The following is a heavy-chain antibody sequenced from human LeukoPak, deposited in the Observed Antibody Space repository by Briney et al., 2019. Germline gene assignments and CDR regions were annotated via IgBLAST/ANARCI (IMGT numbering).Heavy chain of an antibody. CDR3: ARNDFWSGSFDY. J-gene: IGHJ4*02. CDR2: IYYSGST. V-gene: IGHV4-30-4*08. D-gene: IGHD3-3*01. Sequence: PSETLSLTCTVSGVSISSGDYYWSWIRQPPGKGLEWIGYIYYSGSTYYHPPLKSRVTISVDTSKNQFSLKLSSVTAADTAVYYCARNDFWSGSFDYWGQGTLVTVSS. CDR1: GVSISSGDYY.